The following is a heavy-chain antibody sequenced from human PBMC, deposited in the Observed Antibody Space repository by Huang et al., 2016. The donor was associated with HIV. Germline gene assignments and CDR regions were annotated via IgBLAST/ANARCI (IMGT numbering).Heavy chain of an antibody. D-gene: IGHD2-15*01. CDR3: ARAGGIEI. V-gene: IGHV3-74*01. Sequence: EEHLVEYGGGLVQPGGSLRLSCEASGFKFSNYWMQWVRKAPGKGLMWVIRIKNGGRTADCADSVKGRFTLSRDSANNTLYLQMSSLTAEDTAIYYWARAGGIEIWGQGTVVTVSS. J-gene: IGHJ3*02. CDR1: GFKFSNYW. CDR2: IKNGGRTA.